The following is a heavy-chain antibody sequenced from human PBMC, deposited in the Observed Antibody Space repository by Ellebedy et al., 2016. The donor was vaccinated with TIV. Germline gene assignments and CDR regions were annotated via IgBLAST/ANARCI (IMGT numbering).Heavy chain of an antibody. V-gene: IGHV3-9*01. CDR3: ARDRTPGAYFDWFTFDP. CDR1: GFTFDDHA. D-gene: IGHD3-9*01. CDR2: ISWNGAFI. Sequence: PGGSLRLSCAASGFTFDDHAMHWVRQSPGKGLEWIAGISWNGAFIKYADSVQGRFTISRDSAKNSLYLEMNSLRPEDTALYYCARDRTPGAYFDWFTFDPWGQGTQVTVTS. J-gene: IGHJ5*02.